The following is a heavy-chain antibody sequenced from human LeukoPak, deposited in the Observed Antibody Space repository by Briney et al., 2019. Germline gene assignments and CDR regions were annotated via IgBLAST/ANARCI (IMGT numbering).Heavy chain of an antibody. J-gene: IGHJ5*02. Sequence: SQTLSLTCAISGDSVSSNSVTWNWIRQSPSRGLEWLGRTYYRSTWYDDYAVSVRGRITVNPDTSKNQFSLHLNSVTPEDTAVYYCARRLTQYDCFDPWGQGILVTVSS. CDR1: GDSVSSNSVT. CDR2: TYYRSTWYD. V-gene: IGHV6-1*01. D-gene: IGHD2-2*01. CDR3: ARRLTQYDCFDP.